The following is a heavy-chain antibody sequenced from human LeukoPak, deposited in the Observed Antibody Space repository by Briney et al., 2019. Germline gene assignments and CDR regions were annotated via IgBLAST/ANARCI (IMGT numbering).Heavy chain of an antibody. CDR3: ARGSGAPTEPNWFDP. Sequence: SETLSLTCTVSGGSINSVGYYWSWIRQHPGKGLEWIGYIYFNGNTYYIPSLKSRVTILLDTSKKPFSLKLISVTAADTAVYYCARGSGAPTEPNWFDPWGQGTLVTVSS. V-gene: IGHV4-31*03. CDR1: GGSINSVGYY. D-gene: IGHD1-26*01. J-gene: IGHJ5*02. CDR2: IYFNGNT.